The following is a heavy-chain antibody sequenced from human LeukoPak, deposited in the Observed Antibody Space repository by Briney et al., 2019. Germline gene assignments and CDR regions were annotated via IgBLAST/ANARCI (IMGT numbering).Heavy chain of an antibody. CDR3: ARCSGGDCYRPLDF. CDR1: GYTFTSYG. CDR2: ISADNGNT. Sequence: ASVKVSCKASGYTFTSYGISWVRQAPGQGLEWMGWISADNGNTNYAQKPQGRVTMTTDTSTSTAYMELRSLRSDDTAVYFCARCSGGDCYRPLDFWGQGTLVTVSS. J-gene: IGHJ4*02. D-gene: IGHD2-21*01. V-gene: IGHV1-18*01.